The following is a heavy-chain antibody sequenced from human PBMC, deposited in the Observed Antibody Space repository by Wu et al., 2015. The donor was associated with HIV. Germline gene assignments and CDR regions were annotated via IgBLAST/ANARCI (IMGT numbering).Heavy chain of an antibody. CDR2: ISAYNGNT. V-gene: IGHV1-18*01. Sequence: QVQLVQSGAEVKKPGASVKVSCKASGYTFTSYGISWVRQAPGQGLEWMGWISAYNGNTNYAQKLQGRVTMTTDTSTSTAYMELRSLRSDDTAVYYCARPLYYDSSGYYDDAFDIWAKGQWSPSLQ. D-gene: IGHD3-22*01. CDR1: GYTFTSYG. J-gene: IGHJ3*02. CDR3: ARPLYYDSSGYYDDAFDI.